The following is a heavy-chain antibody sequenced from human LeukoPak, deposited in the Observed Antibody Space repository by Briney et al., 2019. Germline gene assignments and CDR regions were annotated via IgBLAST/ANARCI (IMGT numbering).Heavy chain of an antibody. J-gene: IGHJ4*02. CDR1: GDSVTGDTYY. CDR3: ARDRLGLSPDY. D-gene: IGHD3-10*01. CDR2: IHHTGSA. V-gene: IGHV4-61*01. Sequence: SETLSLTCTVSGDSVTGDTYYWTWIRQSPGKGLEWIGYIHHTGSANYKPSLKSRVTMSVDTSKNQFSLRLSSMTAADTAVYYCARDRLGLSPDYWGQGTLVTVSS.